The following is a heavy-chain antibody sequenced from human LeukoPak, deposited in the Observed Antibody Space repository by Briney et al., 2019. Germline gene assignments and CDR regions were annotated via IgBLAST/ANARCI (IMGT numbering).Heavy chain of an antibody. V-gene: IGHV3-53*01. J-gene: IGHJ4*02. D-gene: IGHD3-22*01. CDR1: GFTVSSSY. Sequence: GGSLRLSCAASGFTVSSSYMYWVRQAPGKGLEWVSFFYRGDSTYYAESVRGRFTISRDNSKNTLYLLMNSLIPEDTAVYYWARGLVSSPSSFASWGQGTLVTVSS. CDR2: FYRGDST. CDR3: ARGLVSSPSSFAS.